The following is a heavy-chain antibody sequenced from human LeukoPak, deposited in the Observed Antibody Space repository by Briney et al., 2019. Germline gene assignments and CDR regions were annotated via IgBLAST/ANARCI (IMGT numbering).Heavy chain of an antibody. V-gene: IGHV3-33*06. Sequence: GGSLRLSCVASGLTFSGYGMHWVRQAPGKGLGWVAVIWYDGSKTYYADSVKGRFTISRDNSKDTLYLQMSSLRVEDTAAYYCVKGMDIAMVSAFDYWGQGTLVTVSS. CDR1: GLTFSGYG. CDR3: VKGMDIAMVSAFDY. CDR2: IWYDGSKT. D-gene: IGHD5-18*01. J-gene: IGHJ4*02.